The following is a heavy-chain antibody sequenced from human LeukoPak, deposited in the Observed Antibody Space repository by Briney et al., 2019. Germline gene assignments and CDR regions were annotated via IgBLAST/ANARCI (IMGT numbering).Heavy chain of an antibody. CDR3: ARDLVLGSGAFDI. J-gene: IGHJ3*02. CDR1: GGTFSSYA. Sequence: GASVKVSCKASGGTFSSYAISWVRQAPGQGLEWMGGIIPIFGTANYAQKFQGRVTITTDESTSTAYMELSSLRSEDTAVYYCARDLVLGSGAFDIWGQGTMVTVSS. V-gene: IGHV1-69*05. CDR2: IIPIFGTA. D-gene: IGHD2-8*02.